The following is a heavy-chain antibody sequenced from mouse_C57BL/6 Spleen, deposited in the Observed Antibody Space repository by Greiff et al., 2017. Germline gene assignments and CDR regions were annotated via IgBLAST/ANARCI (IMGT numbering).Heavy chain of an antibody. CDR2: INPNNGGT. CDR3: ARSGQLRLRGGFAY. Sequence: VQLQQSGPELVKPGASVKISCKASGYTFTDYYMNWVKQSHGKSLEWIGDINPNNGGTSYNQKFKGKATLTVDKSSSTAYMELRSLTSEDSAVYYCARSGQLRLRGGFAYWGQGTLVTVSA. J-gene: IGHJ3*01. D-gene: IGHD3-2*02. V-gene: IGHV1-26*01. CDR1: GYTFTDYY.